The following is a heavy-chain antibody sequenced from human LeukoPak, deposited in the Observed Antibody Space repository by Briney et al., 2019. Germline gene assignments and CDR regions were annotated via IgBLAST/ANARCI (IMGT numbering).Heavy chain of an antibody. CDR2: IIPILGIA. CDR1: RGTFSSYA. CDR3: ATLRITGIMLFDY. Sequence: SVKVSCKASRGTFSSYAISWVRQAPGQGLEWMGRIIPILGIANYAQKFQGRVTITADKSTSTAYMELRSLRFEDTAVYYCATLRITGIMLFDYWGQGTLVTVSS. V-gene: IGHV1-69*04. D-gene: IGHD1-20*01. J-gene: IGHJ4*02.